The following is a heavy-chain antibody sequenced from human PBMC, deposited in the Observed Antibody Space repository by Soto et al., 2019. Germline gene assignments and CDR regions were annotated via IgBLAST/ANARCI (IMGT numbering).Heavy chain of an antibody. CDR1: GFTFSSYA. V-gene: IGHV3-23*01. CDR2: ISGSGGST. CDR3: AKSNDIVVVPAAIGHYYYYYGMDV. J-gene: IGHJ6*02. Sequence: GGSLRLSCAASGFTFSSYAMSWVRQAPGKGLEWVSAISGSGGSTYYADSVKGRFTISRDNSKNTLYLQMNSLRAEDTAVYYCAKSNDIVVVPAAIGHYYYYYGMDVWGQGTTVTVSS. D-gene: IGHD2-2*01.